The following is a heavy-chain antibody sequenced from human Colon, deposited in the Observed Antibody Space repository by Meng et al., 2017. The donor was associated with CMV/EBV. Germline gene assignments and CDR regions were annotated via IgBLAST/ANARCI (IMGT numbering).Heavy chain of an antibody. V-gene: IGHV1-18*01. J-gene: IGHJ4*02. D-gene: IGHD4-23*01. CDR1: GYTFANFG. CDR3: ARARGDSAVAPQNY. Sequence: SGYTFANFGFTWVRQAPGQGLEWMGWTSAYNQNTNYAQRFQGRVTMTTDRSTSTAYMELRSLRSDDTAVYYCARARGDSAVAPQNYWGQGTLVTVSS. CDR2: TSAYNQNT.